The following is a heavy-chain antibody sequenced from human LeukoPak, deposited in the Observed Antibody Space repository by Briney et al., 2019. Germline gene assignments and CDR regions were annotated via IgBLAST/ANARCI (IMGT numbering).Heavy chain of an antibody. V-gene: IGHV5-51*01. CDR3: ARRLRHCTTTSCSDNWFDP. Sequence: GESLKISCKGSGYSFANYWIGWVRQMPGKGLEWVGVIYPSDSDTRYSPSFQGQVTMSVDKSISTAYLQWSSLKASDTAMYYCARRLRHCTTTSCSDNWFDPWGQGTLVTVSS. D-gene: IGHD2-2*01. CDR1: GYSFANYW. J-gene: IGHJ5*02. CDR2: IYPSDSDT.